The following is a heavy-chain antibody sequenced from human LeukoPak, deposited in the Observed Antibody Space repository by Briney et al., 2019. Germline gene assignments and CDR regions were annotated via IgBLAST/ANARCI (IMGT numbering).Heavy chain of an antibody. D-gene: IGHD3-16*01. CDR3: ARFGVDYDMDV. V-gene: IGHV4-59*11. CDR2: IHYTGKP. J-gene: IGHJ6*02. CDR1: GGSISGHY. Sequence: SETLSLTCSVSGGSISGHYWTWIRQPLGKGLEWIGQIHYTGKPDYNPSLKGRITISVDTSKNQVSLQVSSVTAADSAIYYCARFGVDYDMDVWGHGTTVTVFS.